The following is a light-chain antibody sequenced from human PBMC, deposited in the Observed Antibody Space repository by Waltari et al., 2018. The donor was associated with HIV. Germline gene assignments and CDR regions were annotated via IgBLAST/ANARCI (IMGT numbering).Light chain of an antibody. Sequence: QSVLTQPPSVSGAPGQRVTISCTGSSSNIGAGYDVHWYQQRPGTAPKLIIYGNSNRPSGFPDRFSGSKSGTSASLAITGLQAEDEADYYCQSYDSSLSGRYVFGTGTKVTVL. CDR2: GNS. CDR1: SSNIGAGYD. V-gene: IGLV1-40*01. J-gene: IGLJ1*01. CDR3: QSYDSSLSGRYV.